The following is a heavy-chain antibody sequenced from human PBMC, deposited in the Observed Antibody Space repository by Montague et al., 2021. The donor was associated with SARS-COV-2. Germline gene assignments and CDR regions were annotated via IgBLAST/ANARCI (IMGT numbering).Heavy chain of an antibody. CDR2: IYYSGSTS. CDR1: GDSITISSYY. V-gene: IGHV4-39*07. CDR3: ARDWTHDY. J-gene: IGHJ4*02. Sequence: SETLSLTCTVSGDSITISSYYWGWIRQPPGKGLEWIGNIYYSGSTSYYNPFLKSRVTISLDTSKNQFSLMLGSVTAADTAVYYCARDWTHDYWGQGTLVAVSS. D-gene: IGHD1-1*01.